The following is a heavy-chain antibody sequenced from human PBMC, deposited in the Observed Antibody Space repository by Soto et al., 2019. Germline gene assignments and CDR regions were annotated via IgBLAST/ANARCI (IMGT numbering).Heavy chain of an antibody. CDR2: IWYDGSNK. CDR1: GFTFSSYG. Sequence: QVQLVESGGGVVQPGRSLRLYCAASGFTFSSYGMHWVRQAPGKGLEWVAVIWYDGSNKYYADSVKGRFTISRDNSKNTLYLQMNSLRAEDMAVYYCARDHLLSDAFDIWGQGTMVTGSS. CDR3: ARDHLLSDAFDI. J-gene: IGHJ3*02. D-gene: IGHD2-21*01. V-gene: IGHV3-33*01.